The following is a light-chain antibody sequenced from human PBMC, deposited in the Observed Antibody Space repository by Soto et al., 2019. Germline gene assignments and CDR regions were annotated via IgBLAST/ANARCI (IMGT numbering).Light chain of an antibody. CDR3: CSGGGSRAV. CDR1: SSDVGCHNL. J-gene: IGLJ7*01. CDR2: EVS. Sequence: QSALTQPASVSGSPGQSITLSCTGTSSDVGCHNLVSWYQQHPGQTPKLMIFEVSKRPLGVSTRFSASKSGNTSSLTSSGRQDEDEADYYCCSGGGSRAVFGGGTQLTVL. V-gene: IGLV2-23*02.